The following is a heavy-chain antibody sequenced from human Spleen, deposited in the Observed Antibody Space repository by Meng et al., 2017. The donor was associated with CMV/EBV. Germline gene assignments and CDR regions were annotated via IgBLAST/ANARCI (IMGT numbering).Heavy chain of an antibody. V-gene: IGHV3-30*01. CDR3: ARGPSSNNYYDFWSGYPDY. CDR2: ISYDGSNK. CDR1: GFTFTNYS. J-gene: IGHJ4*02. D-gene: IGHD3-3*01. Sequence: LSLTCAASGFTFTNYSMHWVRQAPGKGLEWVAVISYDGSNKYYADSVKGQFTISRDSSKNTLYLQMNSLRAEDTAVYYCARGPSSNNYYDFWSGYPDYWGQGTLVTVSS.